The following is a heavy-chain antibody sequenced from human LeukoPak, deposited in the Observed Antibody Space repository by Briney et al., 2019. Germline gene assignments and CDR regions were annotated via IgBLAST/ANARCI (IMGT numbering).Heavy chain of an antibody. CDR1: GFTLGTHC. D-gene: IGHD3-22*01. J-gene: IGHJ4*02. CDR2: ISSSINYI. Sequence: PGGSLRLSCAASGFTLGTHCMTWVRQAPGKGLEWVSSISSSINYIHYADSVKGRFTISRDNAENSMYLQMNGLRAEDTAMYYCVRSQGGYYYDSSGYYQGPLDYWGQGTLVTVSS. V-gene: IGHV3-21*01. CDR3: VRSQGGYYYDSSGYYQGPLDY.